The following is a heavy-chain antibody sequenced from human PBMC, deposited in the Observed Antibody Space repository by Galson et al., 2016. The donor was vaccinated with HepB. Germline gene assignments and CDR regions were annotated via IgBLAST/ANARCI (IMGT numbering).Heavy chain of an antibody. CDR1: GFTFSDYS. CDR3: AKDWVGATLFDY. CDR2: ISSSSTYI. D-gene: IGHD1-26*01. Sequence: SLRLSCAASGFTFSDYSMSWVRQAPGKGLEWVSSISSSSTYIYYADSVKGRFTIPRDNAKNSLYLQMKSLRAEDTAVYYCAKDWVGATLFDYWGQGTLVTVSS. V-gene: IGHV3-21*01. J-gene: IGHJ4*02.